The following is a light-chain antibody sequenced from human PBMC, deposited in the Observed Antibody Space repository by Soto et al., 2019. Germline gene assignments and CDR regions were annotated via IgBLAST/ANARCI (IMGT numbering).Light chain of an antibody. CDR2: GAS. CDR1: QGISNY. V-gene: IGKV1-27*01. J-gene: IGKJ1*01. Sequence: DIQMTQSPSSLSASVGDNVTITCRASQGISNYLAWYQQKPGKVPKLLIYGASTLQSGVPSRFSGSGSGTDFTLTISSLQPEDVASYYCQKYNGAPRAFGQGTKVEIK. CDR3: QKYNGAPRA.